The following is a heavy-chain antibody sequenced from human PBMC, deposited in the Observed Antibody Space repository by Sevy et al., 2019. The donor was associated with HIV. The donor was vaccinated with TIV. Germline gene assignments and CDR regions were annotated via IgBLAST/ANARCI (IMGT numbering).Heavy chain of an antibody. CDR3: ARVPNHSYFGSGGPDF. CDR2: IYYSGGT. V-gene: IGHV4-30-4*01. J-gene: IGHJ4*02. Sequence: SETLSLTCTVSGGSISTGDYYWSWIRQPPGKGLEWIAYIYYSGGTYYNPSLKSRVTMSVDASKNQFSLKLSSVTVADTAVYYCARVPNHSYFGSGGPDFWGQGTLVTVSS. CDR1: GGSISTGDYY. D-gene: IGHD3-10*01.